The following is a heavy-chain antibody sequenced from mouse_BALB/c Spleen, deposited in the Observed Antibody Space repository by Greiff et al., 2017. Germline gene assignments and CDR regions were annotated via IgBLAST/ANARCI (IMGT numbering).Heavy chain of an antibody. V-gene: IGHV5-6-5*01. Sequence: EVQVVESGGGLVKPGGSLKLSCAASGFTFSSYAMSWVRQTPEKRLEWVASISSGGSTYYPDSVKGRFTISRDNARNILYLQMSSLRSEDTAMYYCARGKVTTVVAHWYFDVWGAGTTVTVSS. J-gene: IGHJ1*01. CDR1: GFTFSSYA. CDR3: ARGKVTTVVAHWYFDV. CDR2: ISSGGST. D-gene: IGHD1-1*01.